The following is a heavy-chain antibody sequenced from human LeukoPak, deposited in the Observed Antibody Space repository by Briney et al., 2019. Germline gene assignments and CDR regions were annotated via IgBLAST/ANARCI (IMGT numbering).Heavy chain of an antibody. CDR1: GVSISSYY. CDR2: IYYSGST. D-gene: IGHD3-10*01. CDR3: ARLNYGSGSYSEPNYYYYYGMDV. J-gene: IGHJ6*02. Sequence: SETLSLTCTVSGVSISSYYWSWVRQPPGKGLEWIGYIYYSGSTNYNPSLKSRVTISVDTSSNQFSLKLSSVTAADTAVYYCARLNYGSGSYSEPNYYYYYGMDVWGQGTTVTVSS. V-gene: IGHV4-59*08.